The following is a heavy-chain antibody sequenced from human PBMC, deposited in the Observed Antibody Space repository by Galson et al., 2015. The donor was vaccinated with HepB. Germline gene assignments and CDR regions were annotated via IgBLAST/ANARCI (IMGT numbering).Heavy chain of an antibody. Sequence: SETLSLTCTVSGGSISSYYWSWIRQPPGKGLEWIGYIYYSGSTNYNPSLKSRVTISVDTSKNQFSLKLSSVTAADTAVYYCASSRYYDSSGHFDYWGQGTLVTVSS. CDR3: ASSRYYDSSGHFDY. D-gene: IGHD3-22*01. J-gene: IGHJ4*02. CDR1: GGSISSYY. V-gene: IGHV4-59*01. CDR2: IYYSGST.